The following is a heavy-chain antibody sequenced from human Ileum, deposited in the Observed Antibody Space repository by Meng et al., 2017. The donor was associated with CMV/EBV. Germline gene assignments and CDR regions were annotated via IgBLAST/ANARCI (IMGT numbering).Heavy chain of an antibody. CDR1: GFTFTSSA. D-gene: IGHD2-2*02. J-gene: IGHJ3*02. CDR2: IVVGSGNT. Sequence: SVKVSCKASGFTFTSSAVQWVRQARGQRLEWIGWIVVGSGNTNYAQKFQERVTITRDMSTSTAYMEVSSLRSENTAVYYCAAFITDIVVVPAAIGFDIWGQGTMVTVSS. V-gene: IGHV1-58*01. CDR3: AAFITDIVVVPAAIGFDI.